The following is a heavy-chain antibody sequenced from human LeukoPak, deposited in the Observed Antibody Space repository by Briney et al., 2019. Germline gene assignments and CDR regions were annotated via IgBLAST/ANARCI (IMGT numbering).Heavy chain of an antibody. D-gene: IGHD3-9*01. V-gene: IGHV4-39*01. CDR1: GGSISSSSYY. J-gene: IGHJ5*02. CDR3: ARLILTGYFRDGDWFDP. Sequence: SETLSLTCTVSGGSISSSSYYWGWIRQPPGKGLEWIGSLDYSGSTYYNPSLKSRVTISVDTSKNQFSLKLSSVTAADTAVYYCARLILTGYFRDGDWFDPWGQGSLVTVSS. CDR2: LDYSGST.